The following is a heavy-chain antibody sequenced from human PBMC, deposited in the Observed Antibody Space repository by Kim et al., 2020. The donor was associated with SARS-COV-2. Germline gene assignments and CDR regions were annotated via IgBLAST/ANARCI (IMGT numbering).Heavy chain of an antibody. V-gene: IGHV4-59*08. CDR3: ARLRSSWYFRLAVAGAFDY. CDR1: GGSISSYY. CDR2: VYYSGST. J-gene: IGHJ4*02. Sequence: SETLSLTCTVSGGSISSYYWSWIRQPPGKGLEWIGYVYYSGSTNYNPSLKSRVTISVDTSKNQFSLKLSSVTAADTAVYYCARLRSSWYFRLAVAGAFDYGRGRTLVTL. D-gene: IGHD6-13*01.